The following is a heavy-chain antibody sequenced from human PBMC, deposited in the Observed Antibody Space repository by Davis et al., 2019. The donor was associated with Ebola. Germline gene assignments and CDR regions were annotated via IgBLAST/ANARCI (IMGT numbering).Heavy chain of an antibody. V-gene: IGHV3-11*04. CDR3: ASSPVAAAGIVGWFDP. J-gene: IGHJ5*02. CDR1: GFTFSDYY. CDR2: ISSSGSTI. Sequence: GESLKISCAASGFTFSDYYMSWIRQAPGKGLEWVSYISSSGSTIYYADSVKGRFTISRDNAKNLLYLEMNSLRAEDTAVYYCASSPVAAAGIVGWFDPWGQGTLVTVSS. D-gene: IGHD6-13*01.